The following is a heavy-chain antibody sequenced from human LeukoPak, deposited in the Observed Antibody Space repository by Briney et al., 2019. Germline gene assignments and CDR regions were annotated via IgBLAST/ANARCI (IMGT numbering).Heavy chain of an antibody. V-gene: IGHV3-23*01. CDR2: ISGSGGNT. Sequence: GGSLRLSCVASGFTFSTYAMNWVRQAPGKGLQWVSGISGSGGNTYYADSVKGRFTISRDNSKNTLYLQMNSLRSEDTAVYYCARSGLAKWGYGDYDWFDPWGQGTLVTVSS. J-gene: IGHJ5*02. D-gene: IGHD4-17*01. CDR1: GFTFSTYA. CDR3: ARSGLAKWGYGDYDWFDP.